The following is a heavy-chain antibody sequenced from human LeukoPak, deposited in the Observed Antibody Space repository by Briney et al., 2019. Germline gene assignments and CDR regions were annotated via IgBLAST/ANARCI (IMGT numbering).Heavy chain of an antibody. V-gene: IGHV1-2*02. CDR2: INPNSGGT. Sequence: ASVKVSCKASGYTFTGYYMHWVRQAPGQGLEWMGWINPNSGGTNYALKLQGRVPMTRDTSISTAYMELSRLRSDDTAVYYCARGQRDYGDYWGQGTLVTVSS. J-gene: IGHJ4*02. CDR3: ARGQRDYGDY. CDR1: GYTFTGYY.